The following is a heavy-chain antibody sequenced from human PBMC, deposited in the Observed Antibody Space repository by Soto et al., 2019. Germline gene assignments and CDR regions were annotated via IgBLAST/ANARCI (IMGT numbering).Heavy chain of an antibody. V-gene: IGHV3-21*01. D-gene: IGHD5-18*01. CDR3: ARDGRILDTAMVRAPDYYYYGMDV. J-gene: IGHJ6*02. CDR1: GFTFSSYR. CDR2: SSSSSIYI. Sequence: PGGSLRLSCAASGFTFSSYRLNCVRQAPGKGLDWFSSSSSSSIYIYYADSVKGRFTISRDNAKNSLYLQMNSLRAEDTAVYYCARDGRILDTAMVRAPDYYYYGMDVWGRGTTVTV.